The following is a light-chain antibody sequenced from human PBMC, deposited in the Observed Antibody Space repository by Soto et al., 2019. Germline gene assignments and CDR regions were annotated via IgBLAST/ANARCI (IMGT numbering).Light chain of an antibody. V-gene: IGKV1-39*01. CDR1: QSIGKF. J-gene: IGKJ5*01. CDR3: QQSDSPPPIT. Sequence: DIQMTQSPSSLSASVGDRVTITCRASQSIGKFLNWYQQKPGKAPTLLIYAASSLQSGVPSRFSGSGPGTDFTLTISTQQPEDFATYYCQQSDSPPPITFGPGTRLEIK. CDR2: AAS.